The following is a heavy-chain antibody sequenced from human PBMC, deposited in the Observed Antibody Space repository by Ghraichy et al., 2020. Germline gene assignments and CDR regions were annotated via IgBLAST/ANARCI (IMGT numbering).Heavy chain of an antibody. Sequence: GGSLRLSCGGSGFTFSSYSMNWVRQSPGKGLEWVSYITSSSRTKSYADSVKGRFTISRDNAQNSLYLQMNSLRDEDMAVYYCARGSTVVRFYYYDGMDVWGQGTTVTVSS. CDR3: ARGSTVVRFYYYDGMDV. CDR2: ITSSSRTK. D-gene: IGHD4-23*01. V-gene: IGHV3-48*02. CDR1: GFTFSSYS. J-gene: IGHJ6*02.